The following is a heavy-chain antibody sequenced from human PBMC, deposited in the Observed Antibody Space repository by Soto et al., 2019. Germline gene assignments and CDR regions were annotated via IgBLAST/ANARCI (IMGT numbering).Heavy chain of an antibody. V-gene: IGHV1-2*02. CDR3: ARDLAKGGGSAGFDY. D-gene: IGHD1-26*01. Sequence: ASVKVSCKASGYTFTVYYMHWVRQAPGRGLEWMGWINPKSGGTMYPQKFQGRVTMTWDTSISTAYMALTRLRSDDTAVYYCARDLAKGGGSAGFDYWGQGTLVTVSS. CDR2: INPKSGGT. CDR1: GYTFTVYY. J-gene: IGHJ4*02.